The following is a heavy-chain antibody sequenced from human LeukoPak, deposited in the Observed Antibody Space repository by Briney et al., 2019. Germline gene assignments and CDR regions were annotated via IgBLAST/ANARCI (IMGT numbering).Heavy chain of an antibody. J-gene: IGHJ3*02. D-gene: IGHD3-9*01. CDR1: GFTFTSSA. V-gene: IGHV1-58*01. Sequence: GTSVKVSCKASGFTFTSSAVQWVRQARGQRLEWIGWIVVGSGNTNYAQKFQERVTITRDMSTSTAYMELRSLRSDDTAVYYCARDTYYDILTGLHAFDIWGQGTMVTVSS. CDR3: ARDTYYDILTGLHAFDI. CDR2: IVVGSGNT.